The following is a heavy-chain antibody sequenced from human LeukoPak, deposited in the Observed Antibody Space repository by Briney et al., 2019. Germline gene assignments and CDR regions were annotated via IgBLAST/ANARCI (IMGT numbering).Heavy chain of an antibody. V-gene: IGHV3-48*04. CDR1: GFTFSSSS. CDR2: ISRSSSSI. J-gene: IGHJ4*02. CDR3: ARGIRSSSTFDS. Sequence: GGSLRLSCAASGFTFSSSSMSSGCQAPGKGRGSVSYISRSSSSIYYADSVKGRFTICTGNANYLLYLQMNSLRAEDTAVYYCARGIRSSSTFDSWGQGTLVTVSS. D-gene: IGHD6-6*01.